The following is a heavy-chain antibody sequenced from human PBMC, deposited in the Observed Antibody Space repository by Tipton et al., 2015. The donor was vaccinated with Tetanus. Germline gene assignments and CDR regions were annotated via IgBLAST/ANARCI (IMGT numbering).Heavy chain of an antibody. D-gene: IGHD2-15*01. CDR3: AREADCSGGSCFSGDFDN. J-gene: IGHJ4*02. CDR2: SWYDGTDQ. CDR1: GFIFSSYG. Sequence: LSLTCAASGFIFSSYGIHWVRQAPGKGLEWVAVSWYDGTDQYYADSVKGRFTLSRDNSKNTLYLQMNSLRAEDTALYYCAREADCSGGSCFSGDFDNWGQGTQVAVSS. V-gene: IGHV3-33*01.